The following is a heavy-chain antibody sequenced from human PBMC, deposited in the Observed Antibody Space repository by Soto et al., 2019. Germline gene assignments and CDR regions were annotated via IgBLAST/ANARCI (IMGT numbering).Heavy chain of an antibody. Sequence: DTGDTGSNKTIHGVRHAPGKGLEFVSANNVNGIDTHYEDTVKGSFTISRDNSRNTVYLQMSSLGGADTAVYYCVKDLGPCCDWSHHFDYWGQGTLFTVSS. CDR1: GDTGSNKT. V-gene: IGHV3-64D*06. D-gene: IGHD3-9*01. CDR2: NNVNGIDT. J-gene: IGHJ4*02. CDR3: VKDLGPCCDWSHHFDY.